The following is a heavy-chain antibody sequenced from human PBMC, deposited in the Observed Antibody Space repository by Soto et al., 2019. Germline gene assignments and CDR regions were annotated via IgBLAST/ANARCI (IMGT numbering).Heavy chain of an antibody. CDR3: AREHSSSWRFDY. CDR1: GYTFTSYD. CDR2: MNPNRGNT. D-gene: IGHD6-13*01. V-gene: IGHV1-8*01. Sequence: QVQLVQSGAEVKKPGASVKVSCKASGYTFTSYDINWVRQATGQGLEWMGWMNPNRGNTGYAQKFKGRVTMTTNTSISTAYMELSSLRSEDTAVYYWAREHSSSWRFDYWGQGTLVTVSS. J-gene: IGHJ4*02.